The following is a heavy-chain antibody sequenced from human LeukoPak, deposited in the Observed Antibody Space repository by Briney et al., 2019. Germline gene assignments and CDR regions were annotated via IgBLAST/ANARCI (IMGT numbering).Heavy chain of an antibody. CDR1: GYTFTSYA. J-gene: IGHJ6*03. V-gene: IGHV7-4-1*02. Sequence: ASVKVSCKASGYTFTSYAMNWVRQAPGQGLEWMGWINTNTGNPTYAQGFTGRFVFSLDTSVSTAYLQISSLKAEDTAVYYCARDYSSGWYFPSVYYYYYYMDVWGKGTTVTVSS. CDR2: INTNTGNP. CDR3: ARDYSSGWYFPSVYYYYYYMDV. D-gene: IGHD6-19*01.